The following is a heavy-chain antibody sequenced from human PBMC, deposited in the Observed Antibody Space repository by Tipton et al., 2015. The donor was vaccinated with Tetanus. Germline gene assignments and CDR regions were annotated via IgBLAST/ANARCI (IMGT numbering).Heavy chain of an antibody. CDR1: GFTFNKYE. J-gene: IGHJ4*02. Sequence: LRLSCVASGFTFNKYETDWVRQAPGKGLEWVALISFDGNNKHYADSVKGRFTISRDDSKSTLYLEVNSLRVEDSAFYYCARDPQTYFDYWGQGTLVTVSS. CDR2: ISFDGNNK. V-gene: IGHV3-30-3*01. CDR3: ARDPQTYFDY.